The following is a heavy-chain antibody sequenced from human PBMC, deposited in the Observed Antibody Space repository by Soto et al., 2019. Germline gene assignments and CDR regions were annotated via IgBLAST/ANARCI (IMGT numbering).Heavy chain of an antibody. CDR2: INHSGSN. D-gene: IGHD6-13*01. CDR3: ARGGKIAAAGTGDYYYYYMDV. CDR1: GGSFSGYY. Sequence: QVQLQQWGAGLLKPSETLSLTCAVYGGSFSGYYWSWIRQPPGKGLEWNGEINHSGSNNYNPNLKSRVTISVDTAKNQFSRKLSSVTAADTAVYYCARGGKIAAAGTGDYYYYYMDVWGKGTTVTVSS. J-gene: IGHJ6*03. V-gene: IGHV4-34*01.